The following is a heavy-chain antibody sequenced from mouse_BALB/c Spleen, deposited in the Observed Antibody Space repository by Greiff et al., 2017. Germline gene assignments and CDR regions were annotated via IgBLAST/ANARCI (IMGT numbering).Heavy chain of an antibody. Sequence: VKLVESGPGLVAPSQSLSITCTVSGFSLTSYDISWIRQPPGKGPEWLGVIWTGGGTNYNSAFMSRLSISKDNSKSQVFLKMNSLQTDDTAIYYCVRDELAWFAYWGQGTLVTVSA. CDR2: IWTGGGT. V-gene: IGHV2-9-2*01. CDR3: VRDELAWFAY. J-gene: IGHJ3*01. CDR1: GFSLTSYD.